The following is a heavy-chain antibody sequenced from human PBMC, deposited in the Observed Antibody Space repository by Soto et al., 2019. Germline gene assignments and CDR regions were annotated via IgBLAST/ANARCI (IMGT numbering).Heavy chain of an antibody. CDR1: GFSFSSYG. V-gene: IGHV3-30*18. CDR2: ISYEGSKK. J-gene: IGHJ5*01. Sequence: QVQLVESGGGVVQPGRSLRLSCAATGFSFSSYGMHWVRQAPGKGVEGVAVISYEGSKKYYADSVKGRFTISRDNSKNTLYVKMNSLRGEDTAVYYCAKDLSEMATIQRLDSWGQGTLVTVSS. D-gene: IGHD6-25*01. CDR3: AKDLSEMATIQRLDS.